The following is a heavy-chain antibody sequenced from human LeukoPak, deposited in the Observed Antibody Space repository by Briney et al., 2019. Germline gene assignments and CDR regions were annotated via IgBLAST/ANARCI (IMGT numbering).Heavy chain of an antibody. D-gene: IGHD3-9*01. CDR3: ARVGRRNILTGPFDY. Sequence: GGSLRLSCAASGFTVSSNYMSRVRQAPGKGLEWVSVIYSGGSTYYADSVKGRFTISRDNSKNTLYLQMNSLRAEDTAVYYCARVGRRNILTGPFDYWGQGTLVTVSS. V-gene: IGHV3-66*01. CDR2: IYSGGST. J-gene: IGHJ4*02. CDR1: GFTVSSNY.